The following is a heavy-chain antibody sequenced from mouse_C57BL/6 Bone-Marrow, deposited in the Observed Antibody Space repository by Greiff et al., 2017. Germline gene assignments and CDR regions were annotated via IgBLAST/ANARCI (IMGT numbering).Heavy chain of an antibody. Sequence: QVQLQQSGAELVKPGASVKVSCKASGYTFTSYWMHWVKQRPGHGLEWIGEILPGSGSTNYNEKFKGKATFTADTSSNTAYMQLSSLTTEDSAIYYCARWGYAMDYWGQGTSVTVSS. V-gene: IGHV1-9*01. CDR1: GYTFTSYW. J-gene: IGHJ4*01. CDR2: ILPGSGST. CDR3: ARWGYAMDY.